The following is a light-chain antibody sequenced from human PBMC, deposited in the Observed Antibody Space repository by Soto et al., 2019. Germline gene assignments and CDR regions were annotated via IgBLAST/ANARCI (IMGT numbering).Light chain of an antibody. CDR2: WAS. CDR1: QSVLYSSNNKNY. Sequence: DIVLTQSPDSLAVSLGERATINCKSSQSVLYSSNNKNYLAWYQQKPGQPPKLLIYWASTRESGVPDRFSGSGSGTDFTLTISSLQAEDVAVYYCLQYYSTLWTFGQGTKVDI. CDR3: LQYYSTLWT. V-gene: IGKV4-1*01. J-gene: IGKJ1*01.